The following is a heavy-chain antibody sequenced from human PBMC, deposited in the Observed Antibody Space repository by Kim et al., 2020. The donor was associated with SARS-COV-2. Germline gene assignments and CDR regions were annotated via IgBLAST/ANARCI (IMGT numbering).Heavy chain of an antibody. D-gene: IGHD5-12*01. CDR2: I. J-gene: IGHJ4*02. V-gene: IGHV3-48*02. Sequence: IHYADSVKGRFTISRDNARNSLYLQMNSLRDDDTAVYYCARGMVATGYDYWGQGILVTISS. CDR3: ARGMVATGYDY.